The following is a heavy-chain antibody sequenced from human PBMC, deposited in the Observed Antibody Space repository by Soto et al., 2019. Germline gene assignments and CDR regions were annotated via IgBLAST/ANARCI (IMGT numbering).Heavy chain of an antibody. V-gene: IGHV6-1*01. J-gene: IGHJ6*02. Sequence: TLSLTCAISGDSVSSNSAAWNWIRQSPSRGLEWLGRTYYRSKWYNDYAVSVKSRITINPDTSKNQFSLQLNSVTPEDTAVYYCARDRIRSLGYCSSTSGYAWGEYYYYGMDVWGQGTTGTVS. D-gene: IGHD2-2*01. CDR1: GDSVSSNSAA. CDR3: ARDRIRSLGYCSSTSGYAWGEYYYYGMDV. CDR2: TYYRSKWYN.